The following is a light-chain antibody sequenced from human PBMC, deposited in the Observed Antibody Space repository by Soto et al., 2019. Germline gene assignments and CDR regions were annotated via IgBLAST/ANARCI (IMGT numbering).Light chain of an antibody. Sequence: EIVLTQSPGTLSLSPGERATLSCRASQSVSSSYLAWYQQKPGQAPSLLIYAASSRATGIPDRFSGSGSGTDFTLTISRLEPEDCAVYYCQQYDSSPLTFGPGTKVDIK. J-gene: IGKJ3*01. CDR3: QQYDSSPLT. CDR2: AAS. V-gene: IGKV3-20*01. CDR1: QSVSSSY.